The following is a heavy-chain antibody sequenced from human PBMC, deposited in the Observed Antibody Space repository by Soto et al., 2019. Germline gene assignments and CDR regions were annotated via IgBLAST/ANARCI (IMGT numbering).Heavy chain of an antibody. CDR1: GDSISSDDYY. CDR2: IFYSGTT. Sequence: SETLSLTCTVSGDSISSDDYYWSWIRQTPGKGLEWIGPIFYSGTTYYNPSLKSRLTISVDTSKNHFSLRLTSVTAADTAVYYCARDLWVEPELYYYGMDVWGQGTTVTVSS. D-gene: IGHD1-1*01. V-gene: IGHV4-30-4*01. CDR3: ARDLWVEPELYYYGMDV. J-gene: IGHJ6*02.